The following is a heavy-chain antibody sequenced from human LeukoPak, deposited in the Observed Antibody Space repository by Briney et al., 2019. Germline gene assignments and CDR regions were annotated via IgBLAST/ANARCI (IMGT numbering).Heavy chain of an antibody. CDR2: IRSKANSYAT. D-gene: IGHD7-27*01. V-gene: IGHV3-73*01. Sequence: GGSLRLSCAAYGFTFSSYWMNWVRQAPGKGLEWVGRIRSKANSYATAYAASVKGRFTISRDDSKNTAYLQMNSLKTEDTAVYYCTSQPSPPLTGDRSGDYWGQGTLVTVSS. CDR3: TSQPSPPLTGDRSGDY. CDR1: GFTFSSYW. J-gene: IGHJ4*02.